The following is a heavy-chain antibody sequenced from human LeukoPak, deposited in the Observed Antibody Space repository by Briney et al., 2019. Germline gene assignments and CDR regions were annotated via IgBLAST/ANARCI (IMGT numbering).Heavy chain of an antibody. J-gene: IGHJ6*04. Sequence: SETLSLTCTVSGGSVSSGSYYWSWIRQPPGKGLEWIVYIYYSGSTNYNPSLKSRVTISVDTSKNQFSLKLSSVTAADTAVYYCARDKDIVVVPAAMTWDYYYGMDVWGKGTTVTVSS. V-gene: IGHV4-61*01. CDR2: IYYSGST. D-gene: IGHD2-2*01. CDR3: ARDKDIVVVPAAMTWDYYYGMDV. CDR1: GGSVSSGSYY.